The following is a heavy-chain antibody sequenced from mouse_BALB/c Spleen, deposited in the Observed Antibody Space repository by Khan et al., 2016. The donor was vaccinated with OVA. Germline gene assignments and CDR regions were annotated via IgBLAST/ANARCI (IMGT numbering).Heavy chain of an antibody. V-gene: IGHV1-87*01. J-gene: IGHJ2*01. CDR1: GYTFTGYW. Sequence: QIQLVQSGTELARPGASVNLSCKASGYTFTGYWMQWVKQRPGQGLEWIGAIYPGDGNTRYTQKFKGKATLTADKSSSTGYMQLSSLASEDSAVYYCARGGITTGYFDYWGQGTTLTVSS. CDR3: ARGGITTGYFDY. D-gene: IGHD1-1*01. CDR2: IYPGDGNT.